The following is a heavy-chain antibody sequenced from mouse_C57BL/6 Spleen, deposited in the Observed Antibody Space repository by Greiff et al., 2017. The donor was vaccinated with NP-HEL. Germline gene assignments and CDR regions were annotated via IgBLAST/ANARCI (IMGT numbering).Heavy chain of an antibody. CDR1: GYTFTSYW. V-gene: IGHV1-50*01. Sequence: QVQLQQPGAELVKPGASVKLSCKASGYTFTSYWMQWVKQRPGQGLEWIGEIAPSDSYTNYNQKFKGKATLTVDTSSSTAYMQLSSLTSEDSAVYYCARKGELGGYYYAMDYWGQGTSVTVSS. CDR2: IAPSDSYT. CDR3: ARKGELGGYYYAMDY. J-gene: IGHJ4*01.